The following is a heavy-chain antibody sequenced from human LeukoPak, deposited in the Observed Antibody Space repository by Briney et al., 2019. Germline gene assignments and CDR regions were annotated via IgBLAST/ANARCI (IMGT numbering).Heavy chain of an antibody. V-gene: IGHV1-69*13. J-gene: IGHJ6*02. Sequence: ASVEVSCKASGGTFSSYAISWVRQAPGQGLEWMGGIIPIFGTANYAQKFQGRVTITADESTSTAYMELSSLRSEDTAVYYCARGTSSIAARPSNYYGMDVWGQGTTVTVSS. CDR3: ARGTSSIAARPSNYYGMDV. CDR1: GGTFSSYA. D-gene: IGHD6-6*01. CDR2: IIPIFGTA.